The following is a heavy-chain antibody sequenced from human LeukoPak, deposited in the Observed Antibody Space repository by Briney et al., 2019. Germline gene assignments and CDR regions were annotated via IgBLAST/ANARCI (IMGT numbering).Heavy chain of an antibody. D-gene: IGHD2-2*02. CDR2: MWDDGTNE. CDR1: GFNFGIYG. Sequence: GGSLRLSCTASGFNFGIYGMHWVRQAPGKGLEWVAVMWDDGTNEYVESVKGRFTISRDNGKRTLYLQMNSLRVEDTAVYYCASGLGHRFSDRNCSSTSCYSAIPYYFDYWGQGTLVTVSS. J-gene: IGHJ4*02. V-gene: IGHV3-33*01. CDR3: ASGLGHRFSDRNCSSTSCYSAIPYYFDY.